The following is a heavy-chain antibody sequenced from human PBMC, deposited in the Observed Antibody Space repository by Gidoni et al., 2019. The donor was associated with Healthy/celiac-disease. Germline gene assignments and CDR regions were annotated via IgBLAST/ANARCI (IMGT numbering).Heavy chain of an antibody. CDR1: VGSISSSNW. Sequence: QVQLQESGPGLVKPSGTLSLTCAVSVGSISSSNWWSWVRQPPGKGLEWIGEIYHSGSTNYNPSLKSRVTISVDKSKNQFSLKLSSVTAADTAVYYCARDGGWYSSSSYNWFDPWGQGTLVTVSS. J-gene: IGHJ5*02. V-gene: IGHV4-4*02. CDR3: ARDGGWYSSSSYNWFDP. CDR2: IYHSGST. D-gene: IGHD6-6*01.